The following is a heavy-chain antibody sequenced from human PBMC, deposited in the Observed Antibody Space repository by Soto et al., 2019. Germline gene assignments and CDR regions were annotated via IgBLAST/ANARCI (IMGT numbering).Heavy chain of an antibody. CDR1: GGSISSSSYY. Sequence: QLQLQESGPGLVKPSETLSLTCTVSGGSISSSSYYWGWIRQPPGKGLEWIGSIYYSGSTYYNPSLTSQVTISVVTSKNQFTLKLSSVTAADTAVYYCARHPPVCWSSSCGTFDPWGQGTLVTVSS. CDR3: ARHPPVCWSSSCGTFDP. J-gene: IGHJ5*02. CDR2: IYYSGST. D-gene: IGHD6-13*01. V-gene: IGHV4-39*01.